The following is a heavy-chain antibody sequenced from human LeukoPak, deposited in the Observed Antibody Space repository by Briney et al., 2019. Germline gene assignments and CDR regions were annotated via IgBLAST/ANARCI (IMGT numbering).Heavy chain of an antibody. J-gene: IGHJ4*02. CDR1: GFIFNNYG. CDR3: AKGSSGYFFDL. D-gene: IGHD3-22*01. Sequence: GGSLRLSCAASGFIFNNYGLVWVRQAPGKGLEWVSAISNDGGGTTYADFVKGRFSVSRDNSKNTLFLQMNSLRAEDTALYYCAKGSSGYFFDLWGQGTLVTGSS. V-gene: IGHV3-23*01. CDR2: ISNDGGGT.